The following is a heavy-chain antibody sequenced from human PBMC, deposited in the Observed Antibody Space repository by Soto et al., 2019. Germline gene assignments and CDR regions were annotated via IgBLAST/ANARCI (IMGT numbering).Heavy chain of an antibody. Sequence: ASVKVSCKASGYTFTSYYMHWVRQAPGQGLEWMGIINPSGGSTSYAQKFQGRVTMTRDTSTSTVYMELSSLRSEDTAVYYCARDLIAAAGTFDGPDWFDPWGQGTLVTSPQ. D-gene: IGHD6-13*01. V-gene: IGHV1-46*01. CDR2: INPSGGST. CDR3: ARDLIAAAGTFDGPDWFDP. CDR1: GYTFTSYY. J-gene: IGHJ5*02.